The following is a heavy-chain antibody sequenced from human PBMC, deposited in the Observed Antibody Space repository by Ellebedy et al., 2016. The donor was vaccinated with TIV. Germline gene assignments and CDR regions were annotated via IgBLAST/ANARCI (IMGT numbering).Heavy chain of an antibody. CDR2: ISGSGAGT. D-gene: IGHD3-16*01. CDR3: AKSPYDYVWGRLYGMDV. J-gene: IGHJ6*02. Sequence: GESLKISCAASGFTFSSYAMSWVRQAPGKGLEWVSGISGSGAGTYYADSVKGRFTISRDNSKNTLYLQMNSLRAEDTALYYCAKSPYDYVWGRLYGMDVWGQGTTVTVSS. CDR1: GFTFSSYA. V-gene: IGHV3-23*01.